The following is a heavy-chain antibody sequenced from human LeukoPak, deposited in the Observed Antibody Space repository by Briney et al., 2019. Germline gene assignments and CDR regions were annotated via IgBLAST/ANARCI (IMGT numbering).Heavy chain of an antibody. J-gene: IGHJ1*01. CDR2: IIPIFGTA. V-gene: IGHV1-69*13. Sequence: SVKVSCKASGGTFSSYAISWVRQAPGQGLEWMGRIIPIFGTANYAQKFQGRVTITADESTSTAYMELSSLRSEDTAVYYCARVGAICSSTSCYHYFQHWGQGTLVTVSS. CDR1: GGTFSSYA. D-gene: IGHD2-2*01. CDR3: ARVGAICSSTSCYHYFQH.